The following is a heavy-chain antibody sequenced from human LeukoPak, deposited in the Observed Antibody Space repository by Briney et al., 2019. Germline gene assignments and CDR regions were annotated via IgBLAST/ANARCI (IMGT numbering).Heavy chain of an antibody. D-gene: IGHD5-18*01. CDR3: ARGGEGYSYGYDNWFDP. CDR2: IRSSSSSI. CDR1: GFTFSSYS. Sequence: GGSLRLSCAASGFTFSSYSMNWVRQAPGKGLEWVSNIRSSSSSIYYADSVKGRFTISRDNAKNSLYLQMNSLRAEDTAVYYCARGGEGYSYGYDNWFDPWGQGTLATVSS. V-gene: IGHV3-48*01. J-gene: IGHJ5*02.